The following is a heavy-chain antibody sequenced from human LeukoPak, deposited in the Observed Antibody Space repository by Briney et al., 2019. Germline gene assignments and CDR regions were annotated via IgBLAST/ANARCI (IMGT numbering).Heavy chain of an antibody. Sequence: GGSLRLSCVGSGFTFSTYNMNWFRQAPGKGREGVSYINKAGDSIYYAHSVKGRFTISRDNAKNSLYLQMNSLRAEDTAVYYCARYPSSGGSSNRYYGMDVWGQGTTVTVSS. CDR3: ARYPSSGGSSNRYYGMDV. J-gene: IGHJ6*02. D-gene: IGHD2-15*01. V-gene: IGHV3-21*04. CDR1: GFTFSTYN. CDR2: INKAGDSI.